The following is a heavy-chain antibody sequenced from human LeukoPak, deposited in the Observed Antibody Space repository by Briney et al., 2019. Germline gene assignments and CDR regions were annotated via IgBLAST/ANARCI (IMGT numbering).Heavy chain of an antibody. J-gene: IGHJ4*02. CDR1: GGSISSSSYY. CDR2: INHSGST. V-gene: IGHV4-39*07. CDR3: ASLAVTAWLY. D-gene: IGHD2-21*02. Sequence: SSETLSLTCTVSGGSISSSSYYWGWIRQPPGKGLEWIGEINHSGSTNYNPSLKSRVTISVDTSKNQFSLKLSSVTAADTAVYYCASLAVTAWLYWGQGTLVTVSS.